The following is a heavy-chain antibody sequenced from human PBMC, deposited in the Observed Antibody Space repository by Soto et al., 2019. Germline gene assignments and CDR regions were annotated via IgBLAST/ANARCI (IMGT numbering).Heavy chain of an antibody. Sequence: QVQLVQSGAEVKKPGASVKVSCKASGYTFTRYGISWVRQAPGQGLEWMGWISAYNGNTNYAQKLQGRVTMTTDTSTSTAYMELRSLRSDDTAVYYCARVKIAAPYYYYGMDVWGQGTTVTVSS. V-gene: IGHV1-18*01. CDR1: GYTFTRYG. CDR3: ARVKIAAPYYYYGMDV. CDR2: ISAYNGNT. D-gene: IGHD6-25*01. J-gene: IGHJ6*02.